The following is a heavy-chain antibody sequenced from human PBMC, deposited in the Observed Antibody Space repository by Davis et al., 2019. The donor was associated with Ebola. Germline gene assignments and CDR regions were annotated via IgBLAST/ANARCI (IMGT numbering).Heavy chain of an antibody. D-gene: IGHD1-1*01. CDR3: ARSSWDGTSLDY. CDR2: VDWEGVP. Sequence: SGPTLEKPTQTLTLTCTFSGFSLTAAGPRVSWVRQPPGRSLEWLARVDWEGVPLFNTSLRTRLTISKDTSKNQVVLTMTGMDPVDTATYYCARSSWDGTSLDYWGRGILVVVSS. CDR1: GFSLTAAGPR. J-gene: IGHJ4*02. V-gene: IGHV2-70*04.